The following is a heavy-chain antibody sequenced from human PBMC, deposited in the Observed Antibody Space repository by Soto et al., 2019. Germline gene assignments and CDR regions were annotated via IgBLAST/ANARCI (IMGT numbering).Heavy chain of an antibody. CDR2: INGDATNA. V-gene: IGHV3-74*01. CDR3: ARGIQYRYGMDV. CDR1: GFTFTNYW. D-gene: IGHD4-4*01. Sequence: EVQLVESGGTLVQPGGSLRLSCAAAGFTFTNYWIHWVRQAPGKGLVWVSRINGDATNAFYGDSVKVRFTISRDNAKNIVYLQLNGLGAEDTGVYYCARGIQYRYGMDVWGQGTTVTVSS. J-gene: IGHJ6*02.